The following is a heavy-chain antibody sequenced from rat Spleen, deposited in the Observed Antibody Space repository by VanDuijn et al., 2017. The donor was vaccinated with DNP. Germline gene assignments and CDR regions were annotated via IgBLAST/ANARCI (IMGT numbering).Heavy chain of an antibody. J-gene: IGHJ3*01. CDR1: GFSLTSYT. D-gene: IGHD1-10*01. CDR2: ISSGGST. Sequence: QVQLKESGPGLVQPSQTLSLTCTVSGFSLTSYTVSWVRQPPGKGLEWIATISSGGSTYYNSALKSRLSISRDTSKSQVFLKMNSLQTEDTAMYFCAIDNNYTWFAYWGQGTLVTVSS. V-gene: IGHV2-6*01. CDR3: AIDNNYTWFAY.